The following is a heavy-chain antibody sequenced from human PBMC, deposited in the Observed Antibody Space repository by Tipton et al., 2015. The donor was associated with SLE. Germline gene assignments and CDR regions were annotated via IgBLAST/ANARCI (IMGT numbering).Heavy chain of an antibody. V-gene: IGHV3-21*01. CDR2: ISSNSGYK. D-gene: IGHD3-10*01. CDR3: ASDPGRRVPEGIDY. CDR1: GLTLSTRS. J-gene: IGHJ4*02. Sequence: SLRLSCAAFGLTLSTRSMNWVRQAPGKGLEWVSSISSNSGYKQYLDSVKGRFTITRDNAENSLYLQMNSLGAEDTAVYYCASDPGRRVPEGIDYWGQGTLVTVSS.